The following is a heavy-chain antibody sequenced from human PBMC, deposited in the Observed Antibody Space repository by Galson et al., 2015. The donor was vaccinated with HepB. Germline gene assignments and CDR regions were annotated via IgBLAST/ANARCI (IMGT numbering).Heavy chain of an antibody. V-gene: IGHV1-24*01. D-gene: IGHD6-13*01. Sequence: SVKVSCKVSGYTLTELSMHWVRQAPGKGLEWMGGFDPEDGETISAQKFQGRVTMTEDTSTDTAYMELSSLRSEDTAVYYCATGPHISSWYHGYWGQGTLVTASS. CDR1: GYTLTELS. CDR3: ATGPHISSWYHGY. CDR2: FDPEDGET. J-gene: IGHJ4*02.